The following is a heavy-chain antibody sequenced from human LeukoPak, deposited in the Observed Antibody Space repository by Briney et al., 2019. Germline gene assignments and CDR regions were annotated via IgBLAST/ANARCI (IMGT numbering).Heavy chain of an antibody. J-gene: IGHJ3*01. CDR3: ARDAPQWRNAFDF. Sequence: ASVKVSCTASGYAFTSCGICWVRQAPGQGLEWMGWVSAYNGDTNYAQKFQGRVTMTTDTSTSTAYLELRSLRSDDTAVYYCARDAPQWRNAFDFWGHGTMVTVSS. V-gene: IGHV1-18*01. CDR1: GYAFTSCG. CDR2: VSAYNGDT. D-gene: IGHD6-19*01.